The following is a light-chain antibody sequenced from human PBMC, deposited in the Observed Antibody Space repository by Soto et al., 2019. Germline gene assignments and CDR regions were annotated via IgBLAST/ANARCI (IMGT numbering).Light chain of an antibody. CDR2: GAS. CDR1: RSVSSSF. V-gene: IGKV3-20*01. Sequence: EIVLTQSPGTLSLSPGGRVTLSCRASRSVSSSFLAWYQQKPGQAPRLLIYGASSRATGIPDRFSGSGSGTDFTLTISRLEPEDFAVYYCQQYGSSPPLTFGGGTKVEIK. J-gene: IGKJ4*01. CDR3: QQYGSSPPLT.